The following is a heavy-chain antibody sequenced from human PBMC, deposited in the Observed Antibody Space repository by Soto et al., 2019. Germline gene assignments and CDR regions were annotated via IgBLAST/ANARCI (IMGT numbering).Heavy chain of an antibody. Sequence: EVQLVESGGGLVRPGRSLRLSCAASGFRFDDYAMHWVRQPPGKGLEWVSGISWNSGSSDYADSVKGRFTISRDNAKNSFHLQMTSLRAEDTALYYCAKDLEDGDPHTYWDFDLWGRGTPVTVSS. CDR3: AKDLEDGDPHTYWDFDL. CDR2: ISWNSGSS. D-gene: IGHD4-17*01. V-gene: IGHV3-9*01. CDR1: GFRFDDYA. J-gene: IGHJ2*01.